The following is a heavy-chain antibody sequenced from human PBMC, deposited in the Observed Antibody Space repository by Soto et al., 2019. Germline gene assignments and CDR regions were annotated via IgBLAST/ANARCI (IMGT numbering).Heavy chain of an antibody. V-gene: IGHV3-48*03. CDR2: ISSTGSNK. J-gene: IGHJ4*02. CDR1: GFSLNNYE. D-gene: IGHD3-10*01. CDR3: ARAHGDFEF. Sequence: GGSLRLSCPASGFSLNNYEMNWVRQAPGKGLEWVSFISSTGSNKXYAESVKGRFTISRDNAKNSLYLQMNSLRVDDTGVYYCARAHGDFEFWGQGTAVTVSS.